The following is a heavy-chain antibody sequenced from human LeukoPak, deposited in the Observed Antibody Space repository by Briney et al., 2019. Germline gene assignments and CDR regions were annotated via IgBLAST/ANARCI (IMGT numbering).Heavy chain of an antibody. V-gene: IGHV4-59*01. Sequence: PSETLSLTCTVSGGSISSYSWSWFRQPPGKGLEWIGYISYSGSTNYNPSLKSRVTISVDTSKNQLSLKLSSVTAADTAVFYCARDSGDGYTPPDYYYYMDVWGKGTTVTVSS. CDR1: GGSISSYS. CDR3: ARDSGDGYTPPDYYYYMDV. J-gene: IGHJ6*03. D-gene: IGHD5-24*01. CDR2: ISYSGST.